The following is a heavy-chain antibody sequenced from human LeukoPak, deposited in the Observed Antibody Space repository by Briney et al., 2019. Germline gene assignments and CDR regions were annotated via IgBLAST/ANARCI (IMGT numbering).Heavy chain of an antibody. J-gene: IGHJ5*02. D-gene: IGHD2-15*01. CDR2: INPSGGST. CDR3: AREYCSGGSCWRNWFDP. V-gene: IGHV1-46*01. CDR1: GYTFTGYY. Sequence: ASVKVSCKASGYTFTGYYMHWVRQAPGQGLEWMGIINPSGGSTSYAQKFQGRVTMTRDMSTSTVYMELSSLRSEDTAVYYCAREYCSGGSCWRNWFDPWGQGTQVTVSS.